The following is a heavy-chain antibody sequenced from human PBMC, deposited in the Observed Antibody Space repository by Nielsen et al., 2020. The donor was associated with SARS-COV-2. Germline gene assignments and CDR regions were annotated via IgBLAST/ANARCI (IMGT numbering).Heavy chain of an antibody. J-gene: IGHJ4*02. CDR3: VRSGPWGLGNGDFDC. CDR1: GDSVSSKNAA. V-gene: IGHV6-1*01. CDR2: TYFRSEWDR. Sequence: SQTLSLTCAISGDSVSSKNAAWNWIRQSPSRGLEWLGRTYFRSEWDRDYAVSVRSRIIINPDTTKNQFFLQLMSVTPEDTAVYYCVRSGPWGLGNGDFDCWGQGTLVTVSS. D-gene: IGHD2-8*01.